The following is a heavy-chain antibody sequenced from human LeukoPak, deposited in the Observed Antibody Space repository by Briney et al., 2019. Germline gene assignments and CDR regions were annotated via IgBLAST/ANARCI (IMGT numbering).Heavy chain of an antibody. D-gene: IGHD6-13*01. V-gene: IGHV6-1*01. CDR3: ARDPGSWNSSSWPGGIDY. CDR2: TYYRSKWYN. Sequence: SQTLSLTCAISGDSVSSNSAAWNWIRQSPSRGLEWLGRTYYRSKWYNDYTVSVKSRITINPDTSKNQFSLQLNSVTPEDTAVYYCARDPGSWNSSSWPGGIDYWGQGTLVTVSS. J-gene: IGHJ4*02. CDR1: GDSVSSNSAA.